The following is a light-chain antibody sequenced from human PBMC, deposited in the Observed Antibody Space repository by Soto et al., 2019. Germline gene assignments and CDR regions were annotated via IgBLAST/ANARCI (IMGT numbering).Light chain of an antibody. V-gene: IGLV2-14*01. Sequence: QSALTQPASVSGSPGQSITISLTGTSSDVCGYNYVSWYQQQPGKAPKFMIYDVTNRPSGVSNRFSGSKSGNTASLTISGLQAEDVADYYCCSYTTSNTRQIVFGTGTKVTVL. CDR3: CSYTTSNTRQIV. CDR2: DVT. CDR1: SSDVCGYNY. J-gene: IGLJ1*01.